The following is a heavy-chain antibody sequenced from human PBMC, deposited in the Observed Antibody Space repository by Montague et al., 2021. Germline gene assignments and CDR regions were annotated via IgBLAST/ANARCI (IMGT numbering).Heavy chain of an antibody. Sequence: TLSLTCAASGGSISSTAYYWSWIHQHPGKGLEWIGYIYYSGSTYYNPSLKSRVTISVDTSQNQFSLNLNSVTAADTAVYYCARVGATVTAPFDFWGQGTLVTVSS. CDR2: IYYSGST. CDR1: GGSISSTAYY. CDR3: ARVGATVTAPFDF. V-gene: IGHV4-31*11. D-gene: IGHD4-17*01. J-gene: IGHJ4*02.